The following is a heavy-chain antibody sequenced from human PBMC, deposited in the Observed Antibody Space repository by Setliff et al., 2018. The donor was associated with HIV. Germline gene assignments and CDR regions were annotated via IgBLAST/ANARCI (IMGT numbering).Heavy chain of an antibody. CDR1: GYSISSSYW. J-gene: IGHJ2*01. Sequence: SETLSLTCVVSGYSISSSYWWGWIRQPPGKGLEWIGWIGYIYKGGSTYYNPSLKSQVTMSEDTFKNQFSLKLRSVTAVDTAVYYCARSALWFGEADWYFDLWGRGTLVTVSS. CDR3: ARSALWFGEADWYFDL. D-gene: IGHD3-10*01. V-gene: IGHV4-28*01. CDR2: IYKGGST.